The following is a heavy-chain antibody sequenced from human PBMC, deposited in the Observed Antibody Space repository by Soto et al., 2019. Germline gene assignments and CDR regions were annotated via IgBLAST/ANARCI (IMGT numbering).Heavy chain of an antibody. Sequence: QPGGSLRLSCAVSGITFSSYSMNWVRQAPGKGLEWVSGISGGTGTTYYADSVKGRFTISRDNSKNTLYLQMNSLRAKDTALYYCATVLSAAFDIWGQGTMVTVSS. CDR1: GITFSSYS. V-gene: IGHV3-23*01. CDR3: ATVLSAAFDI. J-gene: IGHJ3*02. CDR2: ISGGTGTT.